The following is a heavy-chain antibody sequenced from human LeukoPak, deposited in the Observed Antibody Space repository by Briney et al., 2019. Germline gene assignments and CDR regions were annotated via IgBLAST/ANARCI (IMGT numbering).Heavy chain of an antibody. CDR3: ARGDYDFWSGYLNWFDP. V-gene: IGHV3-48*02. J-gene: IGHJ5*02. CDR2: ISSSSSTI. Sequence: GGSLRLSCAASGFTFSSYSMNWVRQAPGKGLEWVSYISSSSSTIYYADSVKGRFTISRDNAKNSLYLQMNSLRDEDTAVYYCARGDYDFWSGYLNWFDPWGQGTPVTVSS. CDR1: GFTFSSYS. D-gene: IGHD3-3*01.